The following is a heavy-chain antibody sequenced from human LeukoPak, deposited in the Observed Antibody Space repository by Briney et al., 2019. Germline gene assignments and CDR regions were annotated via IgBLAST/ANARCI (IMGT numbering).Heavy chain of an antibody. V-gene: IGHV3-21*01. D-gene: IGHD2-2*01. CDR1: GFTFSSYS. CDR3: ARNLGSTSEFDP. Sequence: GGSLRLSCAASGFTFSSYSMNWVRQAPGKGLEWVSSISSSSNYIYYADSVKGRFTISRDNAKNSLYLQMNGLRAEDTAVYYCARNLGSTSEFDPWGQGTLVTVSS. J-gene: IGHJ5*02. CDR2: ISSSSNYI.